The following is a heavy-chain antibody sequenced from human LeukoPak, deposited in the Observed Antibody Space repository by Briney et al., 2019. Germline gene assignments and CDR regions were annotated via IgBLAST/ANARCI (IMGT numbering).Heavy chain of an antibody. Sequence: GGSLRLSCAASGFTFSSYAMHWVPQAPGKGLERVAVISYDGSNKFYADSVKGRFTISRDNSKNTLYLQMNSLRAEDTAVYYCASMTTGKVAFDYWGQGTLVTVSS. J-gene: IGHJ4*02. CDR1: GFTFSSYA. CDR2: ISYDGSNK. D-gene: IGHD4-17*01. V-gene: IGHV3-30*04. CDR3: ASMTTGKVAFDY.